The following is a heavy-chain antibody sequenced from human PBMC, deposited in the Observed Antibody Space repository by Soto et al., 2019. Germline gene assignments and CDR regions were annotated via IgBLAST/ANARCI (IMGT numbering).Heavy chain of an antibody. V-gene: IGHV1-18*01. CDR1: GYTFTSYG. D-gene: IGHD3-22*01. CDR3: ATARTYYYDSSGSS. Sequence: QVQLVQSGAELKKPGASVKVSCKASGYTFTSYGISGVRQAPGQGLEWMGWISAYNGNTNYAQKLQGRVTMTTDTSTSTAYMELRSLRSDDTAVYYCATARTYYYDSSGSSWGQGTLVTVSS. J-gene: IGHJ5*02. CDR2: ISAYNGNT.